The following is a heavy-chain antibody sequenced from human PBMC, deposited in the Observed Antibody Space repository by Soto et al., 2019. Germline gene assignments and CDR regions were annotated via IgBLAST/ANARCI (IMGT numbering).Heavy chain of an antibody. Sequence: SQTLSLTCSVSGASIYKGVYFWSWIRQSPGKGLEWIGHIQNSGSPYNNPSLKSRVAISADTSMNQFSLALTAGTAADTAMYYCARGSTQAKGDSWGRGIQVTVCS. V-gene: IGHV4-30-4*01. CDR2: IQNSGSP. CDR1: GASIYKGVYF. J-gene: IGHJ4*02. CDR3: ARGSTQAKGDS.